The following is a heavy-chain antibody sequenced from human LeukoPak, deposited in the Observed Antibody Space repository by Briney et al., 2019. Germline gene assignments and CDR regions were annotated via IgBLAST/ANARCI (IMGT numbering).Heavy chain of an antibody. J-gene: IGHJ4*02. CDR3: ARTDDSSGYYYYFDY. D-gene: IGHD3-22*01. CDR1: GGSISSYY. CDR2: IYYSGST. Sequence: SETLSLTCTVSGGSISSYYWSWIRQPPGKGLEWIGYIYYSGSTNYNPSLKSRVTISVDTSKNQFSLKLSSVTAADTAVYYCARTDDSSGYYYYFDYWGQGTLVTVSS. V-gene: IGHV4-59*01.